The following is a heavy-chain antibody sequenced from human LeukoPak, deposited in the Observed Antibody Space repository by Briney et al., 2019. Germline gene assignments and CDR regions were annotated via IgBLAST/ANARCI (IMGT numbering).Heavy chain of an antibody. Sequence: GGSLRLSCAASGFTFSTYWMSWVRQAPGKGLEWVANIKQDGSDKYYVDSVKGRFTISRENAKNSLYLQMNSLRAEDTAVYYCARWVSGWFYWGQGTLVTVSS. J-gene: IGHJ4*02. CDR3: ARWVSGWFY. V-gene: IGHV3-7*01. CDR1: GFTFSTYW. D-gene: IGHD6-19*01. CDR2: IKQDGSDK.